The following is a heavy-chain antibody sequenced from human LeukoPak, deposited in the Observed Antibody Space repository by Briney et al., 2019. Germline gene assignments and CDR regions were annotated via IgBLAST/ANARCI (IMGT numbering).Heavy chain of an antibody. Sequence: GGSLRLSCAASGFTFSSYWMHWVRQAPGKGLEWASYISSSGSTIYYADSVKGRFTISRDNAKNSLYLQMNSVRAEDTAVYYCARDEVTMVRGLFRFDYWGQGTLVTVSS. J-gene: IGHJ4*02. CDR1: GFTFSSYW. CDR2: ISSSGSTI. CDR3: ARDEVTMVRGLFRFDY. D-gene: IGHD3-10*01. V-gene: IGHV3-48*04.